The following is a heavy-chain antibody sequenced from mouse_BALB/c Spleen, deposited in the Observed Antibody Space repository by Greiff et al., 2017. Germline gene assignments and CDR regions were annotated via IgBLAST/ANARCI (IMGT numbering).Heavy chain of an antibody. J-gene: IGHJ4*01. V-gene: IGHV1-69*02. CDR3: ARGTGSYYAMDY. Sequence: QVQLKQPGAELVKPGASVKLSCKASGYTFTSYWMHWVKQRPGQGLEWIGEIDPSDSYTNYNQKFKGKATLTVDKSSSTAYMQLSSLTSEDSAVYYCARGTGSYYAMDYWGQGTSVTVSS. D-gene: IGHD4-1*01. CDR1: GYTFTSYW. CDR2: IDPSDSYT.